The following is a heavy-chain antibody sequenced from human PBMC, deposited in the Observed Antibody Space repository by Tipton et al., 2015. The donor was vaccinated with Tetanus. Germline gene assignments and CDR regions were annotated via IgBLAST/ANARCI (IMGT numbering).Heavy chain of an antibody. CDR1: GYTFTSFG. J-gene: IGHJ4*02. Sequence: QVQLVQSGAEVKKPGASVKVSCKASGYTFTSFGINWVRQAPGQGLEWMGWINTDKGSTNYAQNLQGRVTITADESTNTAYMELSSLRSEDTAVYYCARAPNRISRVYDYWGQGTQITVSS. V-gene: IGHV1-18*01. CDR2: INTDKGST. CDR3: ARAPNRISRVYDY. D-gene: IGHD1-14*01.